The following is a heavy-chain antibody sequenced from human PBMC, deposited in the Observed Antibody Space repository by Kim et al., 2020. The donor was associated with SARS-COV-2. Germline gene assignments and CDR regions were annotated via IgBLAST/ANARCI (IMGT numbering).Heavy chain of an antibody. CDR2: TI. J-gene: IGHJ5*02. Sequence: TIYYADSVKGRFTISRDNAKNSLYLQMSSLRAEDTAVYYCARFHSAGSCAWGQGTLVTVSS. CDR3: ARFHSAGSCA. D-gene: IGHD2-15*01. V-gene: IGHV3-11*01.